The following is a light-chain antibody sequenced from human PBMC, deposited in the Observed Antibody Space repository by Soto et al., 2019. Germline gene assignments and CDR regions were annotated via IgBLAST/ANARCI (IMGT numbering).Light chain of an antibody. V-gene: IGKV3-20*01. J-gene: IGKJ1*01. CDR3: QQFSSSPGT. Sequence: EIVLTQSPATLSVSPGDTATLSCRASQSISSSLAWYQQKAGQAPRLLIYGASTRATGVPARFSGSGSGTDFTLTISRLEPEDFAVYYCQQFSSSPGTFGQGTKVDIK. CDR1: QSISSS. CDR2: GAS.